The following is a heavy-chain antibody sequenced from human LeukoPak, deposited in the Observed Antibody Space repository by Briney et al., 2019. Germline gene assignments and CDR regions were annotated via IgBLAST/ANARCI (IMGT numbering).Heavy chain of an antibody. CDR3: ARGPSGYHNT. V-gene: IGHV4-34*01. D-gene: IGHD5-12*01. CDR1: GGSFSGYY. J-gene: IGHJ1*01. Sequence: LETLSLTCAVYGGSFSGYYWSWIRQPPGKGLEWIGEINHSGSTNYNPSLKSRVTISVDTSKNQFSLKLSSVTAADTAVYYCARGPSGYHNTGGQGTLVTVSS. CDR2: INHSGST.